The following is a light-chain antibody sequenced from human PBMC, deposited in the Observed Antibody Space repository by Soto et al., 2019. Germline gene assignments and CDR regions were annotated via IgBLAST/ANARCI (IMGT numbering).Light chain of an antibody. CDR3: QEYNTWPWT. V-gene: IGKV3-15*01. CDR2: DAS. CDR1: QSVNNN. Sequence: ETLMTQSPATLSVSPGERATLSCRASQSVNNNLAWYQQKLGQAPRVLIYDASTRATGIPARFTGSGSGTEFILTITSLQSEDSAVYYCQEYNTWPWTFGQGTKV. J-gene: IGKJ1*01.